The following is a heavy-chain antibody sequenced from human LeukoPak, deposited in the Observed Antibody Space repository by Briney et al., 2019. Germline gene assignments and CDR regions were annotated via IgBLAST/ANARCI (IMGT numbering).Heavy chain of an antibody. J-gene: IGHJ2*01. CDR3: ARQGGSYISWYFDL. Sequence: PSETLSLTCTVSGGSISSYYWSWIRQPPGKGLEWIGYIYYSGSTNYNPSLKSRVTISVDTSKNQFSLKLSSVTAADTAVYYCARQGGSYISWYFDLWGRGTLVTVSS. CDR1: GGSISSYY. V-gene: IGHV4-59*08. CDR2: IYYSGST. D-gene: IGHD1-26*01.